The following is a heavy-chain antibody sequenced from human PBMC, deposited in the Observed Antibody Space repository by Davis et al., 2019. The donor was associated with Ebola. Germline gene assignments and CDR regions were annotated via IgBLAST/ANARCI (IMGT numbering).Heavy chain of an antibody. D-gene: IGHD4-17*01. J-gene: IGHJ4*02. V-gene: IGHV1-8*01. CDR2: MNPNSGNT. Sequence: ASVKVSCRASGYTFTNYDINWVRQATGQGLEWMGWMNPNSGNTGYAQKLQGRVTMTTDTSTSTAYMELRSLRSDDTAVYYCARELYGDDYWGQGTLVTVSS. CDR1: GYTFTNYD. CDR3: ARELYGDDY.